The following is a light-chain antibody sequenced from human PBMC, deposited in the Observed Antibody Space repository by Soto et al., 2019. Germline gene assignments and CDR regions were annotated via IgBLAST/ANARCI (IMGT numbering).Light chain of an antibody. Sequence: DIQRTQSPSTLSGSVGDRVTITCRASQTISSWLAWYQQKPGKAPKLLIYKASTLKSGVPSRFSGSGSGTEFTLTISSLQPDDFATYYCQHYNSYSTFGQGTKVDIK. CDR2: KAS. CDR3: QHYNSYST. J-gene: IGKJ1*01. CDR1: QTISSW. V-gene: IGKV1-5*03.